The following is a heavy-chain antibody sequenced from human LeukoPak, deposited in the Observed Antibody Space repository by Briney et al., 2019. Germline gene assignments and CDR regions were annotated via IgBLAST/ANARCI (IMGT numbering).Heavy chain of an antibody. CDR3: ARSSNYDILTGHFDY. Sequence: GGSLRLSCAASGFTFSSYEMNWVRQAPGKGLEWVSYISSSGSTIYYADSVKGRFTISRDNAKNSLYLQMNSLRAEDTAVYYCARSSNYDILTGHFDYWGQGALVTVSS. CDR1: GFTFSSYE. J-gene: IGHJ4*02. V-gene: IGHV3-48*03. CDR2: ISSSGSTI. D-gene: IGHD3-9*01.